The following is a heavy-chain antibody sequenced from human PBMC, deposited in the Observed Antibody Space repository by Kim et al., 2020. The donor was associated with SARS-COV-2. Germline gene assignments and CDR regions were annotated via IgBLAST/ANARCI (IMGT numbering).Heavy chain of an antibody. J-gene: IGHJ4*02. D-gene: IGHD2-2*02. CDR3: ARETIPSLLYYFDY. Sequence: AGAVKSRFTISTDNSKNPLSLQMNGLRAEDTAVYYCARETIPSLLYYFDYWGQGTLVTVSS. V-gene: IGHV3-30*07.